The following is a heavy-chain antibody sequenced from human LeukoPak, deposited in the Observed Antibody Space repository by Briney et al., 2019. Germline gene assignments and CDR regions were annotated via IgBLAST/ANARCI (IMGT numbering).Heavy chain of an antibody. V-gene: IGHV3-30*02. CDR1: GFTFSSYG. J-gene: IGHJ5*02. Sequence: GGSLRLSCAASGFTFSSYGMHWVRQAPGKGLEWVAFIRYDGSNKYYADSVKGRFTISRDNSKNTLYLQMNSLRAEDTAVYYCAKGLYYKDRSGYPAWGQGNLVTVSS. CDR3: AKGLYYKDRSGYPA. D-gene: IGHD3-22*01. CDR2: IRYDGSNK.